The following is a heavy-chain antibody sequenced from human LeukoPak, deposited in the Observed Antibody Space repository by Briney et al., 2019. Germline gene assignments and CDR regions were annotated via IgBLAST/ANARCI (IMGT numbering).Heavy chain of an antibody. J-gene: IGHJ4*02. V-gene: IGHV3-13*01. CDR1: GFTFSNHA. Sequence: GGSLRLSCATSGFTFSNHAMHWVRQATGKGLEWVSAIGTAGDTFYPGSVKGRFTISRENAKNSLPLQMNSLRAEDTAVYYCVRQQTLHGNFDYWGQGTLVTVSS. D-gene: IGHD1-26*01. CDR2: IGTAGDT. CDR3: VRQQTLHGNFDY.